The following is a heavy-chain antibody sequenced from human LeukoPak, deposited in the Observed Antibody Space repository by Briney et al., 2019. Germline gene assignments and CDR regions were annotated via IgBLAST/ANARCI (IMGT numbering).Heavy chain of an antibody. CDR2: IYYSGST. D-gene: IGHD4-17*01. V-gene: IGHV4-39*07. CDR1: GGSISSSSYY. J-gene: IGHJ4*02. CDR3: ARRGDYARYFDY. Sequence: RTSETLSLTCTVSGGSISSSSYYWGWIRQPPGKGLEWIGSIYYSGSTYYNPSLKSRVTISVDTSKNQFSLKLSSVTAADTAVYYCARRGDYARYFDYWGQGTLVTVSS.